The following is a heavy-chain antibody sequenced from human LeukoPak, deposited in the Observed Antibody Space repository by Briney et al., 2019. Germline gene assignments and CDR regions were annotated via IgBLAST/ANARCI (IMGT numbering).Heavy chain of an antibody. CDR3: ARPPGRGPYAFDI. Sequence: SETLSLTCAVSGYSISSGYYWGWIRQPPGKGLEWIGSIYHSGSTHYNPSLKSRVTISVDTSKNQFSLKLSSVTAADTAVYYCARPPGRGPYAFDIWGQGTMVTVSS. CDR1: GYSISSGYY. D-gene: IGHD1-14*01. J-gene: IGHJ3*02. CDR2: IYHSGST. V-gene: IGHV4-38-2*01.